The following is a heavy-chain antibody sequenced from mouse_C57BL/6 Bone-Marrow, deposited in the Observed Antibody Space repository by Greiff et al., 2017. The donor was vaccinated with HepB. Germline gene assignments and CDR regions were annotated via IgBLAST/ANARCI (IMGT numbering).Heavy chain of an antibody. J-gene: IGHJ3*01. CDR2: INPNNGGT. Sequence: VQLQQSGPELVKPGASVKIPCKASGYTFTDYNMDWVKQSHGKSLEWSGDINPNNGGTIYNQKFKGKATLTVDKSSSTAYMELRSLTSEDTAVYDCARSYSNYLAWFAYWGQGTLVTVSA. CDR1: GYTFTDYN. CDR3: ARSYSNYLAWFAY. V-gene: IGHV1-18*01. D-gene: IGHD2-5*01.